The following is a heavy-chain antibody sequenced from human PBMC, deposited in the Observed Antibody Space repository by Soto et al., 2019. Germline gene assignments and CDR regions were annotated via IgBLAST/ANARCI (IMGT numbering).Heavy chain of an antibody. CDR2: ISASGATT. D-gene: IGHD6-13*01. V-gene: IGHV3-23*01. Sequence: EVELLESGGGLVQPGGSLRVSCAASGFSFSDITMSWVRQPPGKGLQWVADISASGATTNYADSVRGRFTISRDNSKNIXXXXXXXXXXXXXXXXXXXXXXXSSSWSSFDYWGQGTLVTVSS. CDR3: XXXXXSSSWSSFDY. J-gene: IGHJ4*02. CDR1: GFSFSDIT.